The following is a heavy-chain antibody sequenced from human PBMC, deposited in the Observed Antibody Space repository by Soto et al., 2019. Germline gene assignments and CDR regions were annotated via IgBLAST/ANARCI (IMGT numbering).Heavy chain of an antibody. D-gene: IGHD1-26*01. CDR3: ARNLAQTSGAKYGFDV. CDR1: GYSFTGHC. V-gene: IGHV5-10-1*01. CDR2: VDPSGSYS. Sequence: PGESLKISCKGSGYSFTGHCISWVRQMPWKGLEWMGMVDPSGSYSTYSPSFQGHVTISTDKAIATAYLQWSSLEAPDTAMYYCARNLAQTSGAKYGFDVWGQGPPIAVSS. J-gene: IGHJ6*02.